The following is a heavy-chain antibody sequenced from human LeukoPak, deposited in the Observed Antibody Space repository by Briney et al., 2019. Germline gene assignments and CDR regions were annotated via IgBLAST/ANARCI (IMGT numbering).Heavy chain of an antibody. CDR1: GFTFSSYA. D-gene: IGHD5-18*01. Sequence: GGSLRLSCAASGFTFSSYAMHWVRQAPGKGLEWVAGISYDGSNKYYADSVKGRFTISRDNSKNTLYLQMNSLRAEDTAVYYCARGYSYAELFDYWGQGTLVTVSS. CDR3: ARGYSYAELFDY. CDR2: ISYDGSNK. J-gene: IGHJ4*02. V-gene: IGHV3-30*01.